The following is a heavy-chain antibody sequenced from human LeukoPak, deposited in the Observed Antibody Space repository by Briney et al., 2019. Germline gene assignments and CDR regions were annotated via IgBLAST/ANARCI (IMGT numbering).Heavy chain of an antibody. D-gene: IGHD2-2*01. J-gene: IGHJ4*02. Sequence: PGGSLRLSCAASGFTLSAYSMNWVRQAPGKGLEWVAVISYDGSNKYYADSVKGRYTISRDNSKNTLYLQMNSLRAEDTAVYYCASGNSSTSVDYWGQGTLVTVSS. V-gene: IGHV3-30*03. CDR3: ASGNSSTSVDY. CDR1: GFTLSAYS. CDR2: ISYDGSNK.